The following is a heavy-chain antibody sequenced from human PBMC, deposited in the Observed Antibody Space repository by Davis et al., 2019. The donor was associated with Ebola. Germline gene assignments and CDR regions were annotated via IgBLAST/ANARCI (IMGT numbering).Heavy chain of an antibody. CDR3: ARVQNNDLWSGLGY. CDR2: ISGSDTRT. J-gene: IGHJ4*02. V-gene: IGHV3-23*01. CDR1: GFTFRTYV. Sequence: PGGSLRLSCVASGFTFRTYVMGWVRQAPGKGLEWVSAISGSDTRTHYADSVKGRFTISRDNSKNTLSLQMDSLRGEDTAVYYCARVQNNDLWSGLGYWGQGVLVTVSS. D-gene: IGHD3-3*01.